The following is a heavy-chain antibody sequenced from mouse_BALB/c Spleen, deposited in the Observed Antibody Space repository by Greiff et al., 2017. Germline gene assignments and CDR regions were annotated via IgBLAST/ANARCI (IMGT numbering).Heavy chain of an antibody. J-gene: IGHJ3*01. Sequence: EVKLVESGGGLVQPGGSLKLSCAASGFTFSSYTMSWVRQTPEKRLEWVAYISNGGGSTYYPDTVKGRFTISRDNAKNTLYLQMSSLKSEDTAMYYCARQLGLGAWFAYWGQGTLVTVSA. V-gene: IGHV5-12-2*01. CDR2: ISNGGGST. CDR3: ARQLGLGAWFAY. CDR1: GFTFSSYT. D-gene: IGHD3-1*01.